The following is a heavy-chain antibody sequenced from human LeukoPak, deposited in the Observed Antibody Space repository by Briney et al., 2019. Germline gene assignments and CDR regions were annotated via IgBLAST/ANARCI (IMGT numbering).Heavy chain of an antibody. CDR3: ARDTGMATIKHFDY. D-gene: IGHD5-24*01. Sequence: SVTVSCKASGGTFSSYAISWVRQAPGQGLEWMGRIIPIFGIANYAQKFQGRVTITADKSTSTAYMELSSLRSEDTAVYYCARDTGMATIKHFDYWGQGTLVTVSS. J-gene: IGHJ4*02. CDR2: IIPIFGIA. CDR1: GGTFSSYA. V-gene: IGHV1-69*04.